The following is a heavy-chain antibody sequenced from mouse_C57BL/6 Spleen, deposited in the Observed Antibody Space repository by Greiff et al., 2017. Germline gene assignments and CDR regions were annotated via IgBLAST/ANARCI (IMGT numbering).Heavy chain of an antibody. V-gene: IGHV1-64*01. CDR1: GYTFTSYW. J-gene: IGHJ3*01. D-gene: IGHD1-1*01. CDR3: ARQGDYYGSSYEEFAY. CDR2: IHPNSGST. Sequence: QVQLQQPGAELVKPGASVKLSCKASGYTFTSYWMHWVKQRPGKGLEWIGMIHPNSGSTNYNEKFKRKATLTVDKSSSTAYMQLSSLTSEDSAVYYCARQGDYYGSSYEEFAYWGQGTLVTVSA.